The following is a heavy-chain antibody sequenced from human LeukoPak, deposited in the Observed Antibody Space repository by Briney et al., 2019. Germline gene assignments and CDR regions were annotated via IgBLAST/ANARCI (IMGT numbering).Heavy chain of an antibody. CDR2: ISGSGGST. CDR3: AKDRRIAAAGTPDLFDY. J-gene: IGHJ4*02. D-gene: IGHD6-13*01. Sequence: GGSLRLSCAASGFTVSSNYMSWVRQAPGKGLEWVSAISGSGGSTYYADSVKGRFTISRDNSKNTLYLQMNSLRAEDTAVYYCAKDRRIAAAGTPDLFDYWGQGTLVTVSS. CDR1: GFTVSSNY. V-gene: IGHV3-23*01.